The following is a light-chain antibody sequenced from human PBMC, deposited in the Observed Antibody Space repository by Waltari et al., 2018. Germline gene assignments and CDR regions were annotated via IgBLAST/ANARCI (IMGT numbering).Light chain of an antibody. Sequence: DIQMTQSPSALSASVGDRVTMSCRASQNIDRNLAWYQQKAGKAPNLLIHAASSLQSGIPSRFSGSGSGTDFTLTISSLQPEDSATYYCQHYYQHPPTFGQGTKVEIK. V-gene: IGKV1-39*01. CDR3: QHYYQHPPT. CDR1: QNIDRN. J-gene: IGKJ1*01. CDR2: AAS.